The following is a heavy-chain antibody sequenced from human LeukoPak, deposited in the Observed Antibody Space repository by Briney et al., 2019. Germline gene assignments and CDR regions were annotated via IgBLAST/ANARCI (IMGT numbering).Heavy chain of an antibody. CDR1: GGSISSGSYY. CDR2: IYTSGST. D-gene: IGHD1-26*01. Sequence: SETLSLTCTVSGGSISSGSYYWSWIRQPAGKGLEWIGRIYTSGSTNYNPSLKSRVTMSVDTSKNQFSLKLSSVTAADTAVYYCARDREYSGSYYYYYMDVWGKGTTVTISS. V-gene: IGHV4-61*02. J-gene: IGHJ6*03. CDR3: ARDREYSGSYYYYYMDV.